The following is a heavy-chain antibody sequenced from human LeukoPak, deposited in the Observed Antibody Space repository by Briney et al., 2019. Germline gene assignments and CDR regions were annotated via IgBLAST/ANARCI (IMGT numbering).Heavy chain of an antibody. CDR2: IYYSGST. CDR1: GGSINSDY. J-gene: IGHJ4*02. D-gene: IGHD1-1*01. V-gene: IGHV4-59*08. Sequence: SETLSLTCTVSGGSINSDYWSWIRQPPGKGLEWIGYIYYSGSTNYNPSLKSRVTISVDTSKNHFSLKLNSVTAADTAVYYCARSFTDNFFFENWGQGTLVTVSS. CDR3: ARSFTDNFFFEN.